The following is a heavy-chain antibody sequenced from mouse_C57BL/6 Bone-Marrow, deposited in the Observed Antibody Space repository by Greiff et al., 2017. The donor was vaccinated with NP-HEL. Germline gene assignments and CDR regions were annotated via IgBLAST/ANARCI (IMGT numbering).Heavy chain of an antibody. Sequence: EVQLVESGAELVKPGASVKLSCTASGFNIKDYYMHWVKQRTEQGLEWIGRIDPEDGETKYAPKFPGKATITADTSSNTAYLQLSSLTSEDTAVYYCASGYGSSYDWYFDVWGTGTTVTVSS. D-gene: IGHD1-1*01. CDR1: GFNIKDYY. CDR3: ASGYGSSYDWYFDV. J-gene: IGHJ1*03. V-gene: IGHV14-2*01. CDR2: IDPEDGET.